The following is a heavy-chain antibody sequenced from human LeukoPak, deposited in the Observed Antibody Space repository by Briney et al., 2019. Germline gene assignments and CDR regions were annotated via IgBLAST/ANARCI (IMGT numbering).Heavy chain of an antibody. CDR2: ISYDGSNK. J-gene: IGHJ4*02. CDR3: ARGDMASLFDY. CDR1: GFTFSSYA. V-gene: IGHV3-30*04. Sequence: GRSLRLSCAASGFTFSSYAMHWVRQAPGKGLEWVAVISYDGSNKYYADSVKGRFTISRDNSKSTLYLQMNSLRAEDTAVYYCARGDMASLFDYWGQGTLVTVSS. D-gene: IGHD5-24*01.